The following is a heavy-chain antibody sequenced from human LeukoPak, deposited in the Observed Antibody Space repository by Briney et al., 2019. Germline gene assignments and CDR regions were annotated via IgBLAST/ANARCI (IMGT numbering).Heavy chain of an antibody. J-gene: IGHJ4*02. CDR1: GDSISTSSYY. CDR3: ARHYNSGWYFDY. CDR2: IYYTGST. V-gene: IGHV4-39*01. D-gene: IGHD6-19*01. Sequence: SETLSLTCTVSGDSISTSSYYWGWIRQPTGKGLEWIGSIYYTGSTFYNPSLKSRVTISVDTSKNQFSLKLSSVTAADTAVYYCARHYNSGWYFDYWGQGTLVTVSS.